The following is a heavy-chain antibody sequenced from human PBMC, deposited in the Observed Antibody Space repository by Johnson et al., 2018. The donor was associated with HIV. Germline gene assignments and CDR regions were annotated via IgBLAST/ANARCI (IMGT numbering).Heavy chain of an antibody. Sequence: VQLVESGGGLIQPGGSLRLSCAASGFTVSSNYMSWVRQAPGKGLEWVSVISWNSGSIGYADSVKGRFTISRDNAKNSLYLQMNSLRAEDTALYYCAKDGYSSSWYPYAFDIWGQGTMVTVSS. CDR2: ISWNSGSI. CDR3: AKDGYSSSWYPYAFDI. J-gene: IGHJ3*02. CDR1: GFTVSSNY. V-gene: IGHV3-9*01. D-gene: IGHD6-13*01.